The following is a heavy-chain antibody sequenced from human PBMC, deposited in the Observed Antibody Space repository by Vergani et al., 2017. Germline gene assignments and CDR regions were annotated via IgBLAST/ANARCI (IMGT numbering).Heavy chain of an antibody. D-gene: IGHD2-2*01. CDR1: GFTLSSYA. V-gene: IGHV3-30*04. CDR2: ISYDGRNK. J-gene: IGHJ3*02. Sequence: QVQLVESGGGVVQPGRSPRLSCAASGFTLSSYAMHWVRQAPGKGLEWVAVISYDGRNKYYADSLKGRFTISRDNSKNTLYLQMNSLRAEDTAVYYCARDRKYQLLWPGAFDIWGQGTMVTVSS. CDR3: ARDRKYQLLWPGAFDI.